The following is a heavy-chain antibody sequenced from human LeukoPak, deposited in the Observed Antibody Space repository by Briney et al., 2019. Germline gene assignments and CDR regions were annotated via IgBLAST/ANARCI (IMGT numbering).Heavy chain of an antibody. Sequence: GGSLRLSCAASGFTFSSYAMHWVRQAPGTGLEWVAVIPYDGSNKYYADSVKGRFTISRDNSKNTLYLQMHSLRAEDTAVYYCARDRVAAAGGLDYWGQGTLVTVSS. CDR2: IPYDGSNK. D-gene: IGHD6-13*01. J-gene: IGHJ4*02. V-gene: IGHV3-30*04. CDR3: ARDRVAAAGGLDY. CDR1: GFTFSSYA.